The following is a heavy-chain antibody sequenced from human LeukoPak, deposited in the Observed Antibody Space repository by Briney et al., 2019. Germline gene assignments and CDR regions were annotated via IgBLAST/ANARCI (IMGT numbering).Heavy chain of an antibody. CDR3: ARHIRSHFDY. CDR1: GGSFSGYY. D-gene: IGHD4-17*01. CDR2: IYYSGST. V-gene: IGHV4-34*01. J-gene: IGHJ4*02. Sequence: SETLSLTCAVYGGSFSGYYWSWIRQPPGKGLEWIGSIYYSGSTYYNPSLKSRVTISVDTSKNQFSLKLSSVTAADTAVYYCARHIRSHFDYWGQGTLVTVSS.